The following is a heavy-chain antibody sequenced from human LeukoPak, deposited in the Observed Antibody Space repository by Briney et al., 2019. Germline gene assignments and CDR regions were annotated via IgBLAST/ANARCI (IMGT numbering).Heavy chain of an antibody. V-gene: IGHV4-31*03. D-gene: IGHD3-22*01. CDR1: GGSISSGSYY. CDR3: ARGDYYDSSGFDY. CDR2: IYYSGST. Sequence: PSQTLSLTCTVSGGSISSGSYYWSWIRQHPGKGLEWIGYIYYSGSTYYNPSLKSRVTISVDTSKNQFSLKLSSVTAADTAVYYCARGDYYDSSGFDYWGQGTLVTVSS. J-gene: IGHJ4*02.